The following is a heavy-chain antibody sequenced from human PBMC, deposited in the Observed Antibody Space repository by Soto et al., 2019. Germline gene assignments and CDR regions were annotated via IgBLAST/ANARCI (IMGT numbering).Heavy chain of an antibody. CDR3: ARAYYGENYYYYGMDV. J-gene: IGHJ6*02. V-gene: IGHV1-18*01. Sequence: ASVKVSCKASGYTFTSYGISWVRQAPGQGLEWMGWISAYNGNTNYAQKLQGRVTMTTDTSTSTAYMELRSLRSDDTAVYYCARAYYGENYYYYGMDVWGQGTTVTVSS. CDR2: ISAYNGNT. CDR1: GYTFTSYG. D-gene: IGHD4-17*01.